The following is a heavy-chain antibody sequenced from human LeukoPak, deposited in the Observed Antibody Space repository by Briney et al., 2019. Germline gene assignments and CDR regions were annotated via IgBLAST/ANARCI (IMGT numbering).Heavy chain of an antibody. J-gene: IGHJ6*04. CDR1: GFILSRYG. Sequence: GGSLRLSCAASGFILSRYGMHWVRQAPGKGLEWVAVVSYDGTETKYADSVKGRLNLSRDNSKNTVYLQMNSLTFEDTAVYYCARSARGVIFDVWGKGTTVIVSS. CDR3: ARSARGVIFDV. V-gene: IGHV3-30*03. CDR2: VSYDGTET. D-gene: IGHD3-10*01.